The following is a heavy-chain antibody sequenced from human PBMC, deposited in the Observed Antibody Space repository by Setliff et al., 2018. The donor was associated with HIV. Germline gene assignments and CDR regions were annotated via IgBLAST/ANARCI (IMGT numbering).Heavy chain of an antibody. CDR3: ARKGRLRERPYTYYYYGMDV. J-gene: IGHJ6*02. D-gene: IGHD5-12*01. V-gene: IGHV3-30*02. CDR2: IRYDGSNK. Sequence: TGGSLRLSCAASGFTFSSYGMHWVRQAPGKGLEWVAFIRYDGSNKYYADSVKGRFTISRDNSKNTLYLQMNSLRAEDTAVYYCARKGRLRERPYTYYYYGMDVWGQGTTVTVSS. CDR1: GFTFSSYG.